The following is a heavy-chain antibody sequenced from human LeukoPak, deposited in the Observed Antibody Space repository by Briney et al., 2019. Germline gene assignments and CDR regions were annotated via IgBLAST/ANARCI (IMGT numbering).Heavy chain of an antibody. J-gene: IGHJ4*02. V-gene: IGHV3-23*01. CDR1: GFTFSSYS. Sequence: PGGSLRLSCAASGFTFSSYSMNSVRQAPGKGLEWVSAISGSGGSTYYADSVKGRFTISRDNSKNTLYLQMNSLRAEDTAVYYCARGGSYYFDYWGQGTLVTVSS. CDR2: ISGSGGST. CDR3: ARGGSYYFDY. D-gene: IGHD1-26*01.